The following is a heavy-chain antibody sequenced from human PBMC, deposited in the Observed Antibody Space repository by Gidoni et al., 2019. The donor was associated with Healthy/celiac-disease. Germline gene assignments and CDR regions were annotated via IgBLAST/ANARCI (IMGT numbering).Heavy chain of an antibody. CDR1: GGSFSGYY. D-gene: IGHD3-3*01. CDR3: ARAPSHYDFWSGYYFDY. V-gene: IGHV4-34*01. Sequence: QGQLQQWGAGLLKPSETLSLTCAVYGGSFSGYYWSWIRQHPGKGLEWIGELNHSGSTNYSPSLKSRVTISVDTSKNQFSLKLSSVTAADTAVYYCARAPSHYDFWSGYYFDYWGQGTLVTVSS. CDR2: LNHSGST. J-gene: IGHJ4*02.